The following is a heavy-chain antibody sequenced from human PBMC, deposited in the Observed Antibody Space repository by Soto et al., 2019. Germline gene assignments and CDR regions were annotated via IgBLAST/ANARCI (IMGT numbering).Heavy chain of an antibody. Sequence: VGSLRLSCVASGFTFSRYAMHWVRQAPGKGLEYVSGISSNGGSTYYVDSVKGRFTISRDNSKNTLYLQMGSLRAEDMAVYYCARAIYSSGWYYFDYWGQGTLVTVSS. CDR2: ISSNGGST. V-gene: IGHV3-64*02. CDR3: ARAIYSSGWYYFDY. CDR1: GFTFSRYA. J-gene: IGHJ4*02. D-gene: IGHD6-19*01.